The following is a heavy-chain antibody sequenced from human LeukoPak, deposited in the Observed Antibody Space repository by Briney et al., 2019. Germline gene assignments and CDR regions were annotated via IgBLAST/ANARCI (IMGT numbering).Heavy chain of an antibody. Sequence: PGGSLRLSCAASGFTFRRDGMTWVRQAPGKGLEWVSSISGSGGNTYYADSVKGRFTISRDNSKNTLYLQMNSLRAEDTAVYYCAKDPGNGDYVSPNWFDPWGQGTLVTVSS. CDR3: AKDPGNGDYVSPNWFDP. D-gene: IGHD4-17*01. J-gene: IGHJ5*02. CDR1: GFTFRRDG. CDR2: ISGSGGNT. V-gene: IGHV3-23*01.